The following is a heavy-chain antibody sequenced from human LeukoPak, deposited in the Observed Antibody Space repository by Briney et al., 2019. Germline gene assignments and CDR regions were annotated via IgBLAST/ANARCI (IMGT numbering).Heavy chain of an antibody. J-gene: IGHJ4*02. CDR2: ISGSGGST. D-gene: IGHD5-12*01. CDR3: AKDITPRYSGYDCTFDY. CDR1: GFTFSSYA. V-gene: IGHV3-23*01. Sequence: GGSLRLSCAASGFTFSSYAMSWVRQAPGKGLEWVSAISGSGGSTYYADSVKGRFTISRDNSKNTLYLQMNSLRAEDTALYYCAKDITPRYSGYDCTFDYWGQGTLVTVSS.